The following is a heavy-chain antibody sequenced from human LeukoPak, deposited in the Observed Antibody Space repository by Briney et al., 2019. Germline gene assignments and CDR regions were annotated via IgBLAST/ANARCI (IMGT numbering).Heavy chain of an antibody. V-gene: IGHV3-20*04. J-gene: IGHJ5*02. D-gene: IGHD3-3*01. CDR3: ARASSALIDAALPNWFDP. CDR2: INWNGGST. Sequence: GGSLRLSCAASGFTFSLYDMSWVRQAPGKGLEWVSGINWNGGSTVYADSVKGRFTISRDNAKNSLYLQMNSLRAEDTALYYCARASSALIDAALPNWFDPWGQGTLVTVSS. CDR1: GFTFSLYD.